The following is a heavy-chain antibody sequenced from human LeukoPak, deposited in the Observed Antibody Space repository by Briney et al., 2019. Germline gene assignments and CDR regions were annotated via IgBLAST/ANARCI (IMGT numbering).Heavy chain of an antibody. CDR1: GFTLSTYA. D-gene: IGHD4-17*01. V-gene: IGHV3-23*01. Sequence: PGGSLRLSCAASGFTLSTYAMSWVRQAPGKGLEWVSAIGGSGLSTYYADSVKGRFTISRDNSKDTLYLQMNSLRAEDTAVYYCANTPRGTVTTSSWGQGTLVTVSS. J-gene: IGHJ5*02. CDR3: ANTPRGTVTTSS. CDR2: IGGSGLST.